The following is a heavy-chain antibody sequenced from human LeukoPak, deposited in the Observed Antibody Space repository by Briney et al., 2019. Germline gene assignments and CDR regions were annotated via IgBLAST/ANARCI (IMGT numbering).Heavy chain of an antibody. CDR1: GGSISSSNW. V-gene: IGHV4-4*02. CDR2: IYHSGST. D-gene: IGHD2-15*01. J-gene: IGHJ6*03. Sequence: SGTLSLTCAISGGSISSSNWWSWVRQPPGKGLEWIGEIYHSGSTNYNPSLKSRVTISVDTSKNQFSLKLSSVTAADTAVYYCARVESTRTYYYYYYMDVWGKGTTVTISS. CDR3: ARVESTRTYYYYYYMDV.